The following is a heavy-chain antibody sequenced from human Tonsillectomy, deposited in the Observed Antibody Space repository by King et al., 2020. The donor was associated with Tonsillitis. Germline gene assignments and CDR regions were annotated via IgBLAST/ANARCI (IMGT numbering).Heavy chain of an antibody. CDR2: ISYDGSNK. CDR1: GFTFSSYG. CDR3: AKCHTKLYDSNGYWFGNWYFDL. V-gene: IGHV3-30*18. J-gene: IGHJ2*01. Sequence: VQLVESGGGVVQPGRSLRLSCAASGFTFSSYGMHWVRQAPGKGLKWVAVISYDGSNKYYADSVKGRFTIFRDNSKNTLYLKMNSLRTDDTAVYYCAKCHTKLYDSNGYWFGNWYFDLWGRGTLVTVSS. D-gene: IGHD3-22*01.